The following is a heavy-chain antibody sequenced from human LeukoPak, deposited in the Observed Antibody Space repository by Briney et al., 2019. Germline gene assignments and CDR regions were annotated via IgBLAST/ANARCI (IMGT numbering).Heavy chain of an antibody. CDR3: TRDHSASGWYRTADH. CDR1: GFTFADYA. Sequence: PGRSLRLSCTASGFTFADYAMSWFRQAPGKGLEWVGFIRSKAYGGTTEYAASVKGRFIISRDDSKSIAYLQMNSLKTEDTAVYYCTRDHSASGWYRTADHWGQGTLVTVSS. J-gene: IGHJ4*02. D-gene: IGHD6-19*01. CDR2: IRSKAYGGTT. V-gene: IGHV3-49*03.